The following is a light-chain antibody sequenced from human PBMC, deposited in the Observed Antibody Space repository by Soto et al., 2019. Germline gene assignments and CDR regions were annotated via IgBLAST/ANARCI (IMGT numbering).Light chain of an antibody. V-gene: IGKV1-5*03. Sequence: DIQMTQSPSTLSASVGDRVTITCRASQSISSWLAWYQQKPGKAPKLMIYKASSLESGVPSRFSGSGSGTEFTLNISSLHPDDFATHYCQQYNSYPLTFGGGTKVEIK. CDR1: QSISSW. J-gene: IGKJ4*01. CDR3: QQYNSYPLT. CDR2: KAS.